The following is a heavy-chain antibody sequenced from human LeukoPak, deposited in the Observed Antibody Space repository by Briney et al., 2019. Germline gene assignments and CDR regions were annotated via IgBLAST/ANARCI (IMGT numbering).Heavy chain of an antibody. CDR1: GYNLTTYS. CDR3: ARAFRGGLTHFDY. J-gene: IGHJ4*02. D-gene: IGHD5-24*01. V-gene: IGHV1-18*01. Sequence: ASVKVSCKASGYNLTTYSVNWVRQAPGQGLEWMGWVSVYHGTTNYARKVQGRVTMTTDTSTNTAYLELRSLRSDDTAVYYCARAFRGGLTHFDYWGQGTLVTVSS. CDR2: VSVYHGTT.